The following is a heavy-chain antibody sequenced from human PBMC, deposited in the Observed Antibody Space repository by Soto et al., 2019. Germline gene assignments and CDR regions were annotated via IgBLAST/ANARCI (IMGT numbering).Heavy chain of an antibody. CDR2: IRNKANNYAT. D-gene: IGHD2-21*02. Sequence: EMQLVESGGGLAQPGGSLRLSCATSGFTFSTSAMHWVRQVSGKGLEWIARIRNKANNYATTYAPSVKGRFTISRDDSENTVYLHMNSLKIEDTAIYYCAKQIYGGNSWGQGTLVTVSA. CDR3: AKQIYGGNS. CDR1: GFTFSTSA. V-gene: IGHV3-73*02. J-gene: IGHJ4*02.